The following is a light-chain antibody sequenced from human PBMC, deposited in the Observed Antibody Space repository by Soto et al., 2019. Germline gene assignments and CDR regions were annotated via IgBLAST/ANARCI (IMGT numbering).Light chain of an antibody. CDR2: GAS. Sequence: EIVLTQSPGTLSLSPGERATLSCRASQSVSSNFLAWYQQRPGQAPRLLIYGASNRATGIPDRFSGSGSGTDFTLTISRLEPEDFATYYCQQYDNFWTFGQGTKVEIK. CDR3: QQYDNFWT. V-gene: IGKV3-20*01. CDR1: QSVSSNF. J-gene: IGKJ1*01.